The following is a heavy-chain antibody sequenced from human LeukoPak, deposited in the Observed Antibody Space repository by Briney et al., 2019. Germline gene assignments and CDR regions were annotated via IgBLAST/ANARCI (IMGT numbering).Heavy chain of an antibody. CDR1: GGSFSGYY. CDR3: ARRGSSGYYVGY. D-gene: IGHD3-22*01. J-gene: IGHJ4*02. Sequence: SETLSLTCAVYGGSFSGYYWSWVRQPPGKGLEGIGEINHSGSTNYNPSLKSRVTISVDTSKNQFSLKLSSVTAADTAVYYCARRGSSGYYVGYWGQGTLVTVSS. V-gene: IGHV4-34*01. CDR2: INHSGST.